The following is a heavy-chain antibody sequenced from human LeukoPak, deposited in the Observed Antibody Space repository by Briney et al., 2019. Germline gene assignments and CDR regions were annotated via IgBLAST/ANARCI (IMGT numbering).Heavy chain of an antibody. Sequence: GGSLRLSCATSGFTFSDHALHWVRQAPGKGLQYVSAISRNGTRTFYADSVKDRFITSRDKSTKTLYLQMASLRLEDMGVYYCVRDSFYTGYDRGFGYWGRGTLVTVSS. CDR2: ISRNGTRT. CDR1: GFTFSDHA. V-gene: IGHV3-64*02. CDR3: VRDSFYTGYDRGFGY. J-gene: IGHJ4*02. D-gene: IGHD5-12*01.